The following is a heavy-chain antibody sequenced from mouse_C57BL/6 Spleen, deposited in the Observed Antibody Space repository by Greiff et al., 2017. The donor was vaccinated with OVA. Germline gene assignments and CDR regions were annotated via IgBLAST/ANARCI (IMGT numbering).Heavy chain of an antibody. CDR2: SRNKANDYTT. CDR1: GFTFSDFY. CDR3: ARDARPFGYFDV. V-gene: IGHV7-1*01. D-gene: IGHD3-2*02. J-gene: IGHJ1*03. Sequence: DVKLVESGGGLVQSGRSLRLSCATSGFTFSDFYMEWVRQAPGKGLEWIAASRNKANDYTTEYSASVKGRFIVSRDTSQSILYLQMNALRAEDTAIYYCARDARPFGYFDVWGTGTTVTVSS.